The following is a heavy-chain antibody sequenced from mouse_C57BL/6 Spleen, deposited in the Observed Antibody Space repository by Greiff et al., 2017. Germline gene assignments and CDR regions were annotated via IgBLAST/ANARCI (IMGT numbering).Heavy chain of an antibody. J-gene: IGHJ2*01. CDR3: ASTNYSDSSPYDFDC. D-gene: IGHD1-1*01. Sequence: QVQLQQPGAELVRPGSSVKLSCKASGYTFTSYWMAWVKQRPGQGLEWIGNIYPSDSETHYNQKFKDKATLTVDKSSSTAYMQLSSLTSEDSAVYYCASTNYSDSSPYDFDCWGKGTTLTVST. V-gene: IGHV1-61*01. CDR2: IYPSDSET. CDR1: GYTFTSYW.